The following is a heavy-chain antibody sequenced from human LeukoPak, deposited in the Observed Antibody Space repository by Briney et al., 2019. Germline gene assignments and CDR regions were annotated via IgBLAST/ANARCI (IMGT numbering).Heavy chain of an antibody. J-gene: IGHJ4*02. CDR3: AKDRQTIYYFDY. CDR2: IRYDGSNK. CDR1: GFTFSSYD. V-gene: IGHV3-30*02. Sequence: GGSLRLSCAASGFTFSSYDMHCVRQAPGKGLEGVAFIRYDGSNKYYADSVKGRFTISRDNSKNTPYLQMNSLRAEDTAVYYCAKDRQTIYYFDYWGQGTLVTVSS. D-gene: IGHD3-3*01.